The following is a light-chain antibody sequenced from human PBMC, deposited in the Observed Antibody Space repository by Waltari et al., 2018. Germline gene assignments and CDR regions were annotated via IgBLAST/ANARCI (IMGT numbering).Light chain of an antibody. V-gene: IGKV1-5*03. Sequence: DIQRTQPPSTLSASVGDRVTITCRASQSVRTWLAWYQQKPGKAPRLLIYKASTLESGVPSRFSGSGSGTEFTLTISSLQPDDFATYYCQQYNAGHTYGQGTKLEIK. CDR2: KAS. CDR1: QSVRTW. CDR3: QQYNAGHT. J-gene: IGKJ2*01.